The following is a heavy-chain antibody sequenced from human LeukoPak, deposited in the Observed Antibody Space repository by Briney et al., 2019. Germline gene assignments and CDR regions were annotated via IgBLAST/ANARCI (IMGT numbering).Heavy chain of an antibody. CDR1: GGSFSGYY. J-gene: IGHJ5*02. V-gene: IGHV4-34*01. CDR3: ARPVVPAANNWFDP. D-gene: IGHD2-2*01. Sequence: PSETLSLTCAVYGGSFSGYYWSWIRQPPGKGLEWIGEINHSGSTNYNPSLKSRVTISVDTSKNQFSLKLSSVTAADTAVYYCARPVVPAANNWFDPWGQGTLVTVSS. CDR2: INHSGST.